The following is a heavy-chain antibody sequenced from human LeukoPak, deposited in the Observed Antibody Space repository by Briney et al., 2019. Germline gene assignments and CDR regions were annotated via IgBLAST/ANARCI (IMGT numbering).Heavy chain of an antibody. CDR2: ISGSGGST. CDR1: GFTFSSYA. Sequence: PGGSLRLSCAASGFTFSSYAMSWVRQAPGKGLEWVSAISGSGGSTYYADSVKGRFTISRDNSKNTLYLHMNSLRAEDTAVYYCAKSPWVVVAATYNWFDPWGQGTLVTVSS. V-gene: IGHV3-23*01. J-gene: IGHJ5*02. CDR3: AKSPWVVVAATYNWFDP. D-gene: IGHD2-15*01.